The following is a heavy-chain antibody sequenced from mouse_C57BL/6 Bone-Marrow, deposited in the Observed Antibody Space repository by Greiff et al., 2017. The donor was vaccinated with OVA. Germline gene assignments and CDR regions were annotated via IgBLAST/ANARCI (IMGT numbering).Heavy chain of an antibody. V-gene: IGHV1-26*01. CDR3: AYYSNFDY. CDR2: INPNNGGT. Sequence: EVQLQQSGPELVKPGASVKISCKASGYTFTDYYMNWVKQSHGKSLEWIGDINPNNGGTSYNQKFKGKATLTVDKSSSTAYMELRSLTSEDSAVYYCAYYSNFDYGGQGTTLTVSS. J-gene: IGHJ2*01. CDR1: GYTFTDYY. D-gene: IGHD2-5*01.